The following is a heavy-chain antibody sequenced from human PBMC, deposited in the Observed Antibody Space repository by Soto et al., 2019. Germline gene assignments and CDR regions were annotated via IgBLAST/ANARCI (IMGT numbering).Heavy chain of an antibody. J-gene: IGHJ5*02. CDR2: IIPILGIA. Sequence: SVKVSCKASGGTSSSYTISWVRQAPGQGLEWMGRIIPILGIANYAQKFQGRVTITADKSTSTAYMELSSLRSEDTAVYYCARMGYCSGGSCYSSWFDPWGQGTLVTVSS. V-gene: IGHV1-69*02. D-gene: IGHD2-15*01. CDR3: ARMGYCSGGSCYSSWFDP. CDR1: GGTSSSYT.